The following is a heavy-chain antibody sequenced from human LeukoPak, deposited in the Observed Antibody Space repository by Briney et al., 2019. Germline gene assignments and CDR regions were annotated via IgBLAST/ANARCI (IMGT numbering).Heavy chain of an antibody. J-gene: IGHJ4*02. D-gene: IGHD4-17*01. CDR3: ARDENGDFSFDY. CDR1: GFTFSSYE. V-gene: IGHV3-48*03. CDR2: ISSSGSSI. Sequence: GGSLRLSCAASGFTFSSYEMNWVRQAPGKGLEWVSYISSSGSSIYYADSVKGRFTISRDNAKNSLYLQMNSLRADDTAIYYCARDENGDFSFDYWGQGTLVTVSS.